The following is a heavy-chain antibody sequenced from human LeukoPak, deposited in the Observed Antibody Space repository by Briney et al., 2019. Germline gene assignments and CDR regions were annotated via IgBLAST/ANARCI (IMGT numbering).Heavy chain of an antibody. J-gene: IGHJ5*02. D-gene: IGHD5-18*01. V-gene: IGHV4-39*07. CDR1: GGSISSSSYY. CDR3: ARGHPGRYSYGRNWFDP. CDR2: INHSGST. Sequence: ASETLSLTCTVSGGSISSSSYYWDWIRQPPGKGLEWIGEINHSGSTNYNPSLKSRVTISVDTSKNQFSLKLSSVTAADTAVYYCARGHPGRYSYGRNWFDPWGQGTLVTVSS.